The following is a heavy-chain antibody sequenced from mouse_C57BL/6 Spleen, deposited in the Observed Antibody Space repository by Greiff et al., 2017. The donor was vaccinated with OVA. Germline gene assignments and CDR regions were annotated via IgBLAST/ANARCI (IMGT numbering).Heavy chain of an antibody. CDR1: GYTFTSYW. V-gene: IGHV1-59*01. CDR2: IDPSDSYT. Sequence: QVQLKQPGAELVRPGTSVKLSCKASGYTFTSYWMHWVKQRPGQGLEWIGVIDPSDSYTNYNQKFKGKATLTVDTSSSTAYMQLSSLTSEDSAVYYCARSDYDVAWFAYWGQGTLVTVSA. J-gene: IGHJ3*01. D-gene: IGHD2-4*01. CDR3: ARSDYDVAWFAY.